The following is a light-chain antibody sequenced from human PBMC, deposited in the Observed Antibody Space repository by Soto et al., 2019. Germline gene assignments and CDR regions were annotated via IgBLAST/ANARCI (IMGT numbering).Light chain of an antibody. J-gene: IGKJ2*01. CDR3: QQYNNWPRT. Sequence: EIVMTQSPATLSVSPGERATLSCRASQSISTTLAWYQQKPGLAPRLLIYGASTRATDIPARFSGSGSGTEFTLTISSLQYEDFAVYYCQQYNNWPRTFGQGTKLEIK. CDR2: GAS. CDR1: QSISTT. V-gene: IGKV3-15*01.